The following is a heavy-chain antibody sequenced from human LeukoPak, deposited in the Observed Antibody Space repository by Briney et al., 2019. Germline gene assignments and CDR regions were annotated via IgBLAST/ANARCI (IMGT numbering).Heavy chain of an antibody. CDR1: VGSFSGYY. Sequence: SETLSLTCAVYVGSFSGYYWTWIRQTPGRGVEWIGELKPCGRTNYNPSLKSRVAISIDTSKNQLSLKLSSVTAADTAVYYCARGRQDVTMIVVVMTAVSYYLDVWGKGTTVTVS. D-gene: IGHD3-22*01. J-gene: IGHJ6*03. V-gene: IGHV4-34*01. CDR2: LKPCGRT. CDR3: ARGRQDVTMIVVVMTAVSYYLDV.